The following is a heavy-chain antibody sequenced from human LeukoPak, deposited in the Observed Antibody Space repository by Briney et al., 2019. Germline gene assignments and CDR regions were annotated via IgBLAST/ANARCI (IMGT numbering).Heavy chain of an antibody. D-gene: IGHD2-21*01. CDR3: ARVLSGEGFYYYYMDV. CDR2: IYATGSA. V-gene: IGHV4-4*07. Sequence: PSETLSLTCTLSGDSFSTNYWSWIRHPAGKGLEWIGRIYATGSANYNPPLKSRVAITLDRSNNQFSLTLKSVTAADTAVYYCARVLSGEGFYYYYMDVWGKGTTVTVSS. CDR1: GDSFSTNY. J-gene: IGHJ6*03.